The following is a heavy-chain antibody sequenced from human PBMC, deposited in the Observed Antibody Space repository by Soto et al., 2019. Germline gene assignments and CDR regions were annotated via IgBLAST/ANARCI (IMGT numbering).Heavy chain of an antibody. CDR2: INPNSGAT. Sequence: ASVKVSCKASGYTFTGYFMHWVRQAPGEGLEWMGWINPNSGATKYAPKFQGRVTMTRDTSNRTAYLELSRLTSDDTAIYYCARGRGQNLAPIPWGQGTPVNVS. V-gene: IGHV1-2*02. J-gene: IGHJ5*02. D-gene: IGHD3-10*01. CDR3: ARGRGQNLAPIP. CDR1: GYTFTGYF.